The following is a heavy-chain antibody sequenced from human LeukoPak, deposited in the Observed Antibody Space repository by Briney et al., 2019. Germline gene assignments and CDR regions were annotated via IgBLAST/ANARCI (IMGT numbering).Heavy chain of an antibody. V-gene: IGHV1-18*01. CDR1: GYTFTSYG. J-gene: IGHJ6*03. CDR2: ISAYNGNT. Sequence: ASVKVSCKDSGYTFTSYGISWVRQAPGQGLEWMGWISAYNGNTNYAQKLQGRVTMTTDTSTSTAYMELRSLRSDDTAVYYCARTGCSSTSCFYYYYYYMDVWGKGTTVTVSS. CDR3: ARTGCSSTSCFYYYYYYMDV. D-gene: IGHD2-2*01.